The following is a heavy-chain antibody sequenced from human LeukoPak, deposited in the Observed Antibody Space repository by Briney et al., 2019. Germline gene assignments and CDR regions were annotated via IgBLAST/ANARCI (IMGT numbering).Heavy chain of an antibody. J-gene: IGHJ1*01. CDR3: ARGEDTVTNFQH. CDR2: IIPIFGTA. V-gene: IGHV1-69*01. CDR1: GGTFSSYA. Sequence: SMKVSCKASGGTFSSYAISWVRQAPGQGLEWMGGIIPIFGTANYAQKFQGRVTITADESTSTAYMELSNLRSEDTAVYYCARGEDTVTNFQHWGQGTLVTVSS. D-gene: IGHD4-17*01.